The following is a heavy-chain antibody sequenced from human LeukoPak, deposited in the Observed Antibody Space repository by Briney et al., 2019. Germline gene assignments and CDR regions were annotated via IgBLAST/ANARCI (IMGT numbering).Heavy chain of an antibody. Sequence: SETQSPTCTVSGGSFSTYYWSWIRQPPGKGLEWIGYIYYSGSTDYNPSLKSRVPMSLDTSKNQFSLNLSSVTAADTAVYYCTRAVITFGAAVAKGFDCWGQGTLVTVSS. J-gene: IGHJ4*02. D-gene: IGHD3-16*01. V-gene: IGHV4-59*01. CDR1: GGSFSTYY. CDR2: IYYSGST. CDR3: TRAVITFGAAVAKGFDC.